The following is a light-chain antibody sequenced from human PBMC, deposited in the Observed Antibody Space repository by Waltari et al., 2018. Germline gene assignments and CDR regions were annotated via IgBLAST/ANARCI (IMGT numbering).Light chain of an antibody. CDR1: QGISSG. V-gene: IGKV1-13*02. J-gene: IGKJ5*01. CDR3: QQFNTYPYP. CDR2: DAS. Sequence: AIQLTQSPSSLSASVGDRVTLTCRASQGISSGLAWYQQRPGKAPKLLIHDASTLEIGVPSRFSGSGSGTDFTLTISSLQPEDFATYYCQQFNTYPYPFGQGTRLEI.